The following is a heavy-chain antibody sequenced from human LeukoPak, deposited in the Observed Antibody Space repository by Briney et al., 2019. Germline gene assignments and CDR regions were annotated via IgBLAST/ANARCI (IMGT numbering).Heavy chain of an antibody. J-gene: IGHJ4*02. CDR3: ASIDIVSTIWVYFDY. CDR1: GFSFGDYA. CDR2: VNWNSAYI. Sequence: GGSLRLSCAASGFSFGDYAMHWVRQAPGKGLEWVAGVNWNSAYIGYGDSMKGRVTIYRDNDKKSLYLQMNGLRAEDTAVYYCASIDIVSTIWVYFDYWGQGTLVTVSS. V-gene: IGHV3-9*01. D-gene: IGHD5/OR15-5a*01.